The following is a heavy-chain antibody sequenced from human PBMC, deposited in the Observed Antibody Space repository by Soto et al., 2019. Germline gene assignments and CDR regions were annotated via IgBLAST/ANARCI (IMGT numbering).Heavy chain of an antibody. CDR1: GYTFTSYD. CDR2: ISAYNGNT. Sequence: GASVKVSCKASGYTFTSYDINWVRQATGQGLEWMGWISAYNGNTNYAQKLQGRVTMTTDTSTSTAYMELRSLRSDDTAVYYCARVRVGFGVVSYYVDYWGQGTLVTVSS. J-gene: IGHJ4*02. CDR3: ARVRVGFGVVSYYVDY. V-gene: IGHV1-18*01. D-gene: IGHD3-3*01.